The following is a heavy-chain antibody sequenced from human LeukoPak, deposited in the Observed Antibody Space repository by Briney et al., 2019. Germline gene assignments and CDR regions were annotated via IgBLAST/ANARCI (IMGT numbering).Heavy chain of an antibody. V-gene: IGHV1-69*05. CDR3: ARGRSMVYAFNWFDP. Sequence: GASVKVSCKASGYTFTSYGISWVRQAPGQGLEWMGGIIPIFGTANYAQKFQGRVTITTDESTSTAYMELSSLRSEDTAVYYCARGRSMVYAFNWFDPWGQGTLVTVSS. CDR1: GYTFTSYG. J-gene: IGHJ5*02. D-gene: IGHD2-8*01. CDR2: IIPIFGTA.